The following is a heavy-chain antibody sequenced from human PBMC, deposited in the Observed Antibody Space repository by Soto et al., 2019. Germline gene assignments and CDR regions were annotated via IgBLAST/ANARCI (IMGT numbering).Heavy chain of an antibody. D-gene: IGHD6-19*01. J-gene: IGHJ6*02. CDR2: VSGSGSST. CDR3: AKVFNIAVDGTPYYYGMDV. Sequence: GGSLRLSCAASGFTFSRYAISWVRQTPGKGLEWVSGVSGSGSSTYYADSVKGRFSISRDKSKNTVHLQMNTLRAEDTAVYYCAKVFNIAVDGTPYYYGMDVWGQGTTVTVSS. V-gene: IGHV3-23*01. CDR1: GFTFSRYA.